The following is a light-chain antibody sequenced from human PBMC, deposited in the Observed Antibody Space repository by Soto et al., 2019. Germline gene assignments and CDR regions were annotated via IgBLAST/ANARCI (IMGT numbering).Light chain of an antibody. J-gene: IGKJ1*01. V-gene: IGKV1-5*01. Sequence: DIQMTQSPSTLSASVGASVTINCRASQSISSWLAWYQQKPGKAPKLLIYDASSLESGVPSRFSGSGSGTEFTLTISSLQPDEFATYCCQQYNSYSPGWTFGQGTKVDI. CDR2: DAS. CDR1: QSISSW. CDR3: QQYNSYSPGWT.